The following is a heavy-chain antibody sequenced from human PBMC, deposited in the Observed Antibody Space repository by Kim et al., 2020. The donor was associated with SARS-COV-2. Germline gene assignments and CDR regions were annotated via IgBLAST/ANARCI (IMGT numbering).Heavy chain of an antibody. CDR3: SRDEPVGNG. V-gene: IGHV7-4-1*02. CDR1: GYSFTSYG. CDR2: INTDTGTP. D-gene: IGHD1-1*01. J-gene: IGHJ4*02. Sequence: ASVKVSCKASGYSFTSYGMTWVRQAPGQGLEWMGWINTDTGTPAYAQGFTGRLVFSLDTSVSTAYLQINNLKAEETAVYYCSRDEPVGNGWGQGTLGIVS.